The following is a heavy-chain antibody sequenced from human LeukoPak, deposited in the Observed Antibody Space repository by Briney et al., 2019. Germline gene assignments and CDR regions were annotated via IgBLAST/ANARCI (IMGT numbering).Heavy chain of an antibody. CDR2: IYYSGST. D-gene: IGHD2-2*01. CDR1: GGSISSYY. J-gene: IGHJ3*02. CDR3: AREGYCSSTGCYEDVFDM. V-gene: IGHV4-59*01. Sequence: KASETLSLTCTVSGGSISSYYWSWIRQPPGKGLEWIGYIYYSGSTNYNPSLKSRVTISVDTSKNQFSLKLSSVTAADTAVYYCAREGYCSSTGCYEDVFDMGGKGKRVPF.